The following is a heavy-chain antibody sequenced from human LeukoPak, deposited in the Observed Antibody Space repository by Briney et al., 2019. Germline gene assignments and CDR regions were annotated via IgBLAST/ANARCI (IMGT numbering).Heavy chain of an antibody. V-gene: IGHV3-48*04. J-gene: IGHJ4*02. D-gene: IGHD3-22*01. CDR2: ISSSSSTI. CDR1: GFTFSSYS. CDR3: VGGYSSGYYLVPH. Sequence: GGSLRLSCAASGFTFSSYSMNWVRQAPGKGLEWVSYISSSSSTIYYADSVKGRFTTSRDNAKNSLYLQMNSLRAEDTAVYYCVGGYSSGYYLVPHWGQGTLVTVSS.